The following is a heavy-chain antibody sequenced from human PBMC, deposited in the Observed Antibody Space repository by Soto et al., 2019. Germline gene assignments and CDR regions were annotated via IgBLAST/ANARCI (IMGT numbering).Heavy chain of an antibody. CDR3: ARAVFRYLDRLFRRGALAV. V-gene: IGHV1-69*13. CDR1: GGTFSSYA. Sequence: GAAVKVSCKAAGGTFSSYAISWVRQAPGQGLEWMGGIIPIFGTANYAQKFQGRVTITADESTSTAYMELSSLRSEDTAVYYCARAVFRYLDRLFRRGALAVPGQRTTVTVSS. D-gene: IGHD3-9*01. CDR2: IIPIFGTA. J-gene: IGHJ6*02.